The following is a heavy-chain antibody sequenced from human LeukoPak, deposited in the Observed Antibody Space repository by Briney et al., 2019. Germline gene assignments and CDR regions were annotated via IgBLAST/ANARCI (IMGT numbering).Heavy chain of an antibody. J-gene: IGHJ4*02. Sequence: QPGGSLRLSCAASGFTFSNHGMHWVRQAPGKGLEWVAYISYDGSSKYYADSVKGRLTLSRDNSKNTVSLQMNSLRAEGTAVYYCTRDSNYSFDYWGQGTLVTVPS. CDR2: ISYDGSSK. CDR1: GFTFSNHG. D-gene: IGHD4-11*01. CDR3: TRDSNYSFDY. V-gene: IGHV3-30*02.